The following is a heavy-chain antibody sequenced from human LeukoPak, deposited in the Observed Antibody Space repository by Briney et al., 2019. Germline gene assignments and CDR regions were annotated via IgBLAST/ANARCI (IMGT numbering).Heavy chain of an antibody. CDR3: AKVEDYYDTSAIIRRYFDY. V-gene: IGHV3-23*01. CDR2: ISGSGGST. Sequence: GGSLRLSCAASGFTFSSYAMSGVRQAPGKGLEWVSAISGSGGSTYYADSVKGRFTISRDNSKNTLYLQMNSLRAEDTAVYYCAKVEDYYDTSAIIRRYFDYWGQGTLVTVSS. CDR1: GFTFSSYA. D-gene: IGHD3-22*01. J-gene: IGHJ4*02.